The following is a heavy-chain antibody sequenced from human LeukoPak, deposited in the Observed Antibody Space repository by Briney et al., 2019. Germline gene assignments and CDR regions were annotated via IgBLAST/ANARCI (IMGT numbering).Heavy chain of an antibody. CDR2: ISGSGDTT. D-gene: IGHD3-10*01. V-gene: IGHV3-23*01. CDR3: AFESGNRGGTGRDY. CDR1: GFTFSIYD. J-gene: IGHJ4*02. Sequence: PGGSLRLSCAASGFTFSIYDMSGVRQAPGKGLEWVSAISGSGDTTYYADSVKGRFTTSRDNSKNTLYLQMNSLRAEDTAVYYCAFESGNRGGTGRDYWGQGTLVTASS.